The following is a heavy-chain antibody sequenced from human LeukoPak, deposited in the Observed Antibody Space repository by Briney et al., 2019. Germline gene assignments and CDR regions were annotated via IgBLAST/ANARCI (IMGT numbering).Heavy chain of an antibody. D-gene: IGHD6-19*01. J-gene: IGHJ4*02. CDR3: ARQRGYDSGGTGSFDS. V-gene: IGHV4-31*03. CDR1: GGSIGGAGSY. Sequence: PSETLSLTCSVSGGSIGGAGSYWTWIRPQPGKDLDWIRYIYSTGSTSFNPSLRSRVSMSVDTSENQFSLRLSSVTAADRGVYFCARQRGYDSGGTGSFDSWGQGILVTVSS. CDR2: IYSTGST.